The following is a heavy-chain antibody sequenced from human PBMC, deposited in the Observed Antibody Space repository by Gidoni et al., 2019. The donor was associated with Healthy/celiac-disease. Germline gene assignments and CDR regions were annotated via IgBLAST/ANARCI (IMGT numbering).Heavy chain of an antibody. CDR3: AKVIAAAPNYSYYGMDV. J-gene: IGHJ6*02. CDR2: ISYDGSNK. D-gene: IGHD6-13*01. V-gene: IGHV3-30*18. Sequence: QVQLVESVGGVVQPGRSLRLSCAASGFTFSSYGMHWVRQAPGRGLEWVAVISYDGSNKYYADSVKGRFTISRDNSKNTLYLQMNSLRAEDTAVYYCAKVIAAAPNYSYYGMDVWGQGTTVTVSS. CDR1: GFTFSSYG.